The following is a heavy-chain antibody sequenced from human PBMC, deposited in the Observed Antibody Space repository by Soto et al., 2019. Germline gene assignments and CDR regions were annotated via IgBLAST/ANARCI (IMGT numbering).Heavy chain of an antibody. D-gene: IGHD2-8*02. CDR1: GTSISSSDYY. Sequence: SETLSLTCAVSGTSISSSDYYWGWIRQPPGKGLEWITSIYYTGSTNYNPSLKSRVTISVDTSKNQFSLKLTSVTAADTAVYYCARDKITGLFDYWGQGTLVTVSS. J-gene: IGHJ4*02. V-gene: IGHV4-39*07. CDR3: ARDKITGLFDY. CDR2: IYYTGST.